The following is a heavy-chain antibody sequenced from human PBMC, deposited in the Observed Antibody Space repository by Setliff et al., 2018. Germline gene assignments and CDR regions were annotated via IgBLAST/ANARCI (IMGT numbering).Heavy chain of an antibody. CDR3: ARSRLYGGWFDP. J-gene: IGHJ5*02. D-gene: IGHD4-17*01. CDR2: INPNSGGT. V-gene: IGHV1-2*02. CDR1: GYTFTGYF. Sequence: GASVKVSCKASGYTFTGYFIQWVRQAPGQGLEWMGWINPNSGGTNYAQKFQGRVTMTRDTSISTAYMELSRLRSDDTAVYSCARSRLYGGWFDPWGQGTLVTVSS.